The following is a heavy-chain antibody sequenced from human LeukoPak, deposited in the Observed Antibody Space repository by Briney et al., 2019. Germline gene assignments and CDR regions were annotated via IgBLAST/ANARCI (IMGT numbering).Heavy chain of an antibody. J-gene: IGHJ5*02. V-gene: IGHV1-69*04. Sequence: SVKVSCKASGYTFTSYDINWVRQAPGQGLEWMGRIIPILDIGNNAQKFQGRVTITADKSTSTAYMELSSLRSEGTAVYYCARSFTFGGWYGQGWFDPWGQGTLVTVSS. CDR3: ARSFTFGGWYGQGWFDP. CDR1: GYTFTSYD. D-gene: IGHD6-19*01. CDR2: IIPILDIG.